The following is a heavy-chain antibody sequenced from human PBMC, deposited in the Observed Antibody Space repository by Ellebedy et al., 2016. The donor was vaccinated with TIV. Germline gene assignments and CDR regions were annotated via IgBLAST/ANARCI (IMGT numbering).Heavy chain of an antibody. Sequence: AASVKVSCKASGYTFTGYYMHWVRQAPGQGLEWMGWINPNSGGTNYAQKFQGRVTMTRDTSISTAYMELSRLRSDDTAVYYCARELAAAGTSYGMDVWGQGTTVTVSS. V-gene: IGHV1-2*02. D-gene: IGHD6-13*01. J-gene: IGHJ6*02. CDR3: ARELAAAGTSYGMDV. CDR1: GYTFTGYY. CDR2: INPNSGGT.